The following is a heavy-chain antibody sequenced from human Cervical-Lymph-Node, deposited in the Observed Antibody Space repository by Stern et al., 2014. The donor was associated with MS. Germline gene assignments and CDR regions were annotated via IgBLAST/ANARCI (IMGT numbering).Heavy chain of an antibody. D-gene: IGHD3-10*01. CDR2: IHYSGNT. CDR1: GDSVSSSYYL. J-gene: IGHJ4*02. V-gene: IGHV4-61*01. CDR3: ARDQGVVDY. Sequence: QVQLVQSGPGLVKPSETLSLNCSVSGDSVSSSYYLWGWIRQPPGKGLEWIGSIHYSGNTNKNPSLKSRVTISVDESKNQFSLKLSSVTAADTAIYYCARDQGVVDYWGQGTLVTVSS.